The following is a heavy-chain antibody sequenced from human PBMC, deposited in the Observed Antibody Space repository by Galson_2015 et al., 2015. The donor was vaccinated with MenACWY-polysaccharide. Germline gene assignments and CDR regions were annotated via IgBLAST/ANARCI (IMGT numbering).Heavy chain of an antibody. D-gene: IGHD6-13*01. CDR3: AKVGPRSSWTMGIDF. CDR2: SGRGGGL. Sequence: SLRLSCAASGFSFSANGMRWGRQGPGRGLEWVSGSGRGGGLYYAAAVKGRVSGARGNPQQTLYLQMNNLRAEDTAVYYCAKVGPRSSWTMGIDFWGQGTLVTVSS. CDR1: GFSFSANG. J-gene: IGHJ4*02. V-gene: IGHV3-23*01.